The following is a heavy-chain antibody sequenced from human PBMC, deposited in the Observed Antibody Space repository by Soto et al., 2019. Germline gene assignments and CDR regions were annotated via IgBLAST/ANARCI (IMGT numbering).Heavy chain of an antibody. CDR1: GFTFSDYY. V-gene: IGHV3-11*06. J-gene: IGHJ4*02. Sequence: GGSLRLSCAASGFTFSDYYMSWIRQAPGKGLEWVSYISSSSSYTNYADSVKGRFTISRGNAKNSLYLQMNSLRAEDTAVYYCARYESRYCSSTSCYSLDYWGQGTLVTVSS. CDR3: ARYESRYCSSTSCYSLDY. CDR2: ISSSSSYT. D-gene: IGHD2-2*01.